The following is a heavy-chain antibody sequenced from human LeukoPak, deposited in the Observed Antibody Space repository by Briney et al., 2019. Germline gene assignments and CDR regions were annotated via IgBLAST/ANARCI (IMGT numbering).Heavy chain of an antibody. V-gene: IGHV1-69*05. CDR1: GGTFSSYA. J-gene: IGHJ4*02. D-gene: IGHD1-7*01. Sequence: SVKVSCKASGGTFSSYAISWVRQAPGQGLEWMGGIIPIFGTADYAQKFQGRVTITTDESTSTAYMELSSLRSEDTAVYYCARSGSRNGTTGTTGLYYFDYWGQGTLVTVSS. CDR2: IIPIFGTA. CDR3: ARSGSRNGTTGTTGLYYFDY.